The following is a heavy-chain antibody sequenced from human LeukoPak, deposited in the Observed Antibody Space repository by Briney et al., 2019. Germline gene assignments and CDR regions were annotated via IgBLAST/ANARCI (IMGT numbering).Heavy chain of an antibody. CDR1: GYTFTSYA. D-gene: IGHD3-22*01. V-gene: IGHV3-30*04. J-gene: IGHJ4*02. CDR3: ARDLRPYYYDSSGYHF. Sequence: SCKASGYTFTSYAMHWVRQAPGKGLEWVAVISYDGSNKYYADSVKGRFTISRDNSKNTLYLQMNSLRAEDTAVYYCARDLRPYYYDSSGYHFWGQGTLVTVSS. CDR2: ISYDGSNK.